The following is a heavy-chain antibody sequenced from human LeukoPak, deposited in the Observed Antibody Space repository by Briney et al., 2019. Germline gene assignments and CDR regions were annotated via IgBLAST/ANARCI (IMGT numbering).Heavy chain of an antibody. J-gene: IGHJ4*02. D-gene: IGHD1-26*01. V-gene: IGHV5-51*01. CDR3: ARHIEGELAADY. CDR2: IYPGGSDT. CDR1: GYTFSSYW. Sequence: GESLKISCKGSGYTFSSYWIAWVRQMPGRGLEWMGIIYPGGSDTRYSPSFQGQVTISADKSISTAYLQWSSLKASDTAMYYCARHIEGELAADYWGQGTLVTVSS.